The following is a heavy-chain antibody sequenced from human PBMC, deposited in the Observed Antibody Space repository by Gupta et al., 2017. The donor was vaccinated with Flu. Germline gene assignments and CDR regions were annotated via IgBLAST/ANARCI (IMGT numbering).Heavy chain of an antibody. Sequence: QARLQESGPGLVKPLQTLSFTCTVSGDSITSGDYYWNWVRQPAGKGLEWIGRIYASGATYYNAALNGRVTMSIETSKNQLSLKLISVTAADTAVYYCARVRSGGNWFDSWGQGTLVTVSS. CDR3: ARVRSGGNWFDS. V-gene: IGHV4-61*02. CDR1: GDSITSGDYY. J-gene: IGHJ5*01. D-gene: IGHD2-15*01. CDR2: IYASGAT.